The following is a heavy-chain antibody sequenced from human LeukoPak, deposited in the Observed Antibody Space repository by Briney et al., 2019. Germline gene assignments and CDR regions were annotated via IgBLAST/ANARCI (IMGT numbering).Heavy chain of an antibody. CDR2: IIPRLDTT. D-gene: IGHD1-26*01. Sequence: GASVRVSCKASGFTFSNSAVQWVRQAHGQGLEWMGRIIPRLDTTNYAQKFQGRVTITADKSTDTVYMELRRLRSEDTAVYYCANLVGPLDVWGQGTTVSVSS. CDR1: GFTFSNSA. V-gene: IGHV1-69*04. J-gene: IGHJ6*02. CDR3: ANLVGPLDV.